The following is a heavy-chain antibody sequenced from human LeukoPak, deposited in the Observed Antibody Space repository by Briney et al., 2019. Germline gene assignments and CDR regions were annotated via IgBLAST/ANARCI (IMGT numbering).Heavy chain of an antibody. V-gene: IGHV3-21*04. D-gene: IGHD6-13*01. CDR2: ISSSSSYI. Sequence: GGSLRLSCAASGFTFSSYSMNWVRQAPGKGLEWVSSISSSSSYIYYADSVKGRFTISRDNAKNSLYLQMNSLRAEDTAVYYCARAPGYSSSWNGFRVYYYYMDVWGKGTTVTVSS. CDR3: ARAPGYSSSWNGFRVYYYYMDV. CDR1: GFTFSSYS. J-gene: IGHJ6*03.